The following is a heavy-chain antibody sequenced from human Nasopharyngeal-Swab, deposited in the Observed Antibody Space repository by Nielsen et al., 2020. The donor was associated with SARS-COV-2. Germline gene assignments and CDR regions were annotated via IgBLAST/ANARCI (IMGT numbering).Heavy chain of an antibody. CDR2: IGTEGDT. V-gene: IGHV3-13*01. CDR1: GFTFSSYD. J-gene: IGHJ6*03. CDR3: ARARGINLGLGVVGDMDV. Sequence: GESLKISCAASGFTFSSYDMHWVRQVTVKGLGWVSSIGTEGDTHYPDSVKGRFTISRENAKSSLYLQMNIVRAEDTGVYYCARARGINLGLGVVGDMDVWGKGTTVTVSS. D-gene: IGHD3-3*01.